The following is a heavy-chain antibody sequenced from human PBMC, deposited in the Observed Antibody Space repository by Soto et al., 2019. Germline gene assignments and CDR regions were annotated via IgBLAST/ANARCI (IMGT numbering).Heavy chain of an antibody. D-gene: IGHD1-26*01. CDR1: GYTLTELS. CDR2: FDPEDGET. Sequence: GASVKVSCKVSGYTLTELSMHWVRQAPGKGLEWMGGFDPEDGETIYAQKFQGRVTMTEDTSTDTAYMELSSLRSEDTAVYYCASREVGATGYFDYWAREPWSPSPQ. CDR3: ASREVGATGYFDY. V-gene: IGHV1-24*01. J-gene: IGHJ4*02.